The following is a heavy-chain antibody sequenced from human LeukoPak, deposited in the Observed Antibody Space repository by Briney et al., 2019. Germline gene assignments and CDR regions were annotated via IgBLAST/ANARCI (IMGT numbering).Heavy chain of an antibody. CDR1: GFTFSSYE. CDR3: AKGIVGASNTYVDY. J-gene: IGHJ4*02. CDR2: ISGSGGST. Sequence: PGGSLRLSCAASGFTFSSYEMNWVRQAPGKGLEWVSAISGSGGSTYYADSVKGRFTISRDNSKNTLYLQMNSLRAEDTAVYYCAKGIVGASNTYVDYWGQGTLVTVSS. V-gene: IGHV3-23*01. D-gene: IGHD1-26*01.